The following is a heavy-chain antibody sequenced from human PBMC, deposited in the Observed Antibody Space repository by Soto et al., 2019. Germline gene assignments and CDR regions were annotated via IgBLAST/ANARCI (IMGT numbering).Heavy chain of an antibody. V-gene: IGHV3-23*01. J-gene: IGHJ4*02. CDR2: ISGSGTNT. D-gene: IGHD1-1*01. Sequence: EVQLLESGGGLLQPGGSLRLSCAASGFIFNNYAMSWVRQAPGKGLECVSSISGSGTNTYYADSVKGRFTISKDNSKDTLSLLMNGLRAEDTAVYYCAKYASPATATTWGGGLDSWGRGTLVTVS. CDR3: AKYASPATATTWGGGLDS. CDR1: GFIFNNYA.